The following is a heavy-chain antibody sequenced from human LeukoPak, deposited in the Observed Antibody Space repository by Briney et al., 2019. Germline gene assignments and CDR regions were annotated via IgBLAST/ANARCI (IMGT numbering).Heavy chain of an antibody. CDR1: GYTFTGYY. CDR2: INPNSGGT. Sequence: ASVKVSCKASGYTFTGYYMHWVRQAPGQGLEWMGWINPNSGGTNYAQKFQGRVTMTRDTSISTAYMELTSLRSDDTAVYYCARDRRYSSSWLDYWGQGTLVTVSS. V-gene: IGHV1-2*02. CDR3: ARDRRYSSSWLDY. J-gene: IGHJ4*02. D-gene: IGHD6-13*01.